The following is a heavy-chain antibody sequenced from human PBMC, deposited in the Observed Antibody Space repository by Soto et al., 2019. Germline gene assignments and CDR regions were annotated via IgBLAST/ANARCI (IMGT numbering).Heavy chain of an antibody. Sequence: QLQLQGSGPGLVKPSETLSLTCTVSGGSISGSSYYWGWIRQAAGKGLEWIGNVYHSGQTYYNPYLKSRVTMSIDTSKNQFSRRLTSVTAADTGVDYCARQLRQLLPAPSGYWGPGIRVTVSS. V-gene: IGHV4-39*01. J-gene: IGHJ4*02. CDR3: ARQLRQLLPAPSGY. CDR1: GGSISGSSYY. D-gene: IGHD1-1*01. CDR2: VYHSGQT.